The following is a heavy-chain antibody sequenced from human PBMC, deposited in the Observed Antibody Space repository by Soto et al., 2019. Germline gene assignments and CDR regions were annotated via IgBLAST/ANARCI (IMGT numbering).Heavy chain of an antibody. CDR1: GYTFTSYG. Sequence: QVQLVQSGGEVKKPGASVKVSCKASGYTFTSYGISWVRQAPGKGLEWVGWIHTYNGNTNFAQKLQGRVTLTTDTSTSTAYMELRSLRSDDTAVYYCARDSDYIIAYWGQGTLVTVSS. V-gene: IGHV1-18*01. D-gene: IGHD4-17*01. CDR3: ARDSDYIIAY. CDR2: IHTYNGNT. J-gene: IGHJ4*02.